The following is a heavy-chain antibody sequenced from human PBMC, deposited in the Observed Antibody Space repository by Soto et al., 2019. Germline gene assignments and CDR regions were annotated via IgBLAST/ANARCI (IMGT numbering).Heavy chain of an antibody. D-gene: IGHD4-17*01. J-gene: IGHJ5*02. V-gene: IGHV4-30-4*01. CDR2: IYYSGST. CDR3: AREGSVVGYGDYHWFDP. CDR1: GGSISSGDYY. Sequence: PSETLSLTCTVSGGSISSGDYYWSWIRQPPGKGLEWIGYIYYSGSTYYNPSLKSRVTISVDTSKNQFSLKLSSVTAADTAVYYCAREGSVVGYGDYHWFDPWGQGTLVTVSS.